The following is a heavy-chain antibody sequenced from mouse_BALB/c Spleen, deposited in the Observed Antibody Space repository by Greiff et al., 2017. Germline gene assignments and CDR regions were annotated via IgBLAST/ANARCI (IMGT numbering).Heavy chain of an antibody. J-gene: IGHJ3*01. CDR1: GFTFSSYA. Sequence: EVQGVESGGGLVKPGGSLKLSCAASGFTFSSYAMSWVRQTPEKRLEWVATISSGGSYTYYPDSVKGRFTISRDNAKNTLYLQMSSLRSEDTAMYYCARDGGLRSWFAYWGQGTLVTVSA. V-gene: IGHV5-9-3*01. CDR2: ISSGGSYT. D-gene: IGHD2-4*01. CDR3: ARDGGLRSWFAY.